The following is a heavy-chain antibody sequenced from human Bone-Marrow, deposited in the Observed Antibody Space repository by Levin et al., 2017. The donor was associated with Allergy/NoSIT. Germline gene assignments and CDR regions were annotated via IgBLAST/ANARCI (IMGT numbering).Heavy chain of an antibody. CDR1: GFTFSSYA. D-gene: IGHD2-15*01. CDR2: ISGSGGST. CDR3: AKDLGAFDIVVVVAAATEYFQH. J-gene: IGHJ1*01. Sequence: GESLKISCAASGFTFSSYAMSWVRQAPGKGLEWVSAISGSGGSTYYADSVKGRFTISRDNSKNTLYLQMNSLRAEDTAVYYCAKDLGAFDIVVVVAAATEYFQHWGQGTLVTVSS. V-gene: IGHV3-23*01.